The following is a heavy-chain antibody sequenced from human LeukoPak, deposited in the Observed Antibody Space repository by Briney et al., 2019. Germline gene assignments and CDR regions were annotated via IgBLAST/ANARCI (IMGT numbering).Heavy chain of an antibody. D-gene: IGHD3-10*01. V-gene: IGHV3-23*01. CDR3: AKESLLLRGPLLIYYFDF. J-gene: IGHJ4*02. CDR1: DFSFTTYA. Sequence: PGGSLRLSCAASDFSFTTYAMSWVRQAPGKGLEWVSSISGGDPTTYYADSVKGRFTISRDNSKNTLYLQMNNLRAEDTAIYYCAKESLLLRGPLLIYYFDFWGQGTLVTVSS. CDR2: ISGGDPTT.